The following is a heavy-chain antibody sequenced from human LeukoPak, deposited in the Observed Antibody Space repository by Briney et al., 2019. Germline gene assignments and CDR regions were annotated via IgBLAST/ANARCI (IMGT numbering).Heavy chain of an antibody. CDR3: ARDFRVYYYDSSGPGDYYYGMDV. V-gene: IGHV1-69*05. CDR2: IIPIFGTA. J-gene: IGHJ6*02. D-gene: IGHD3-22*01. Sequence: SVKVSCKASGGTFSSYAISWVRQAPGQGLEWMGGIIPIFGTANYAQKFQGRVTITTDESTSTAYMELSSLRSEDTAVYYCARDFRVYYYDSSGPGDYYYGMDVWGQGTTVTVSS. CDR1: GGTFSSYA.